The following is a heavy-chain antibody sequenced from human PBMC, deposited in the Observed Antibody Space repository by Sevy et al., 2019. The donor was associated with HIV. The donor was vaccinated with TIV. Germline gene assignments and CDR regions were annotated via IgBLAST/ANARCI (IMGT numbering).Heavy chain of an antibody. D-gene: IGHD6-19*01. CDR3: AGLLPVAGTLVGRRVFDF. J-gene: IGHJ3*01. CDR1: GFTLSDSA. Sequence: GGSLRLSCAASGFTLSDSAMSWVRQAPGKGLEWVSGISTSGSNTYYPDSVKGRFTISRDISKNTLYLQMNSLRVEDTAVYYCAGLLPVAGTLVGRRVFDFWGQGTMVTVSS. CDR2: ISTSGSNT. V-gene: IGHV3-23*01.